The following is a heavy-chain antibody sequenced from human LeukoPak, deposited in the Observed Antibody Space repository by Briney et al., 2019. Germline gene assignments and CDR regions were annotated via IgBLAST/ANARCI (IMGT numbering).Heavy chain of an antibody. V-gene: IGHV4-59*01. CDR2: IYYSGST. Sequence: SETLSLTCTVSGGSISSYYWSWIRQPPGKGLEWIGYIYYSGSTNYNPSLKSRVTISVDTSKNQFSLKLSSVTAEDTAVYYCARPGAQLPREPDAFDIWGQGTMVTVSS. CDR1: GGSISSYY. CDR3: ARPGAQLPREPDAFDI. J-gene: IGHJ3*02. D-gene: IGHD2-2*01.